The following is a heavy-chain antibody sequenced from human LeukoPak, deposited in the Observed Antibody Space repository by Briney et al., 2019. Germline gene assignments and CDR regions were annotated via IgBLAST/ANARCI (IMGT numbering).Heavy chain of an antibody. D-gene: IGHD4-17*01. V-gene: IGHV3-48*03. CDR3: ARVLTTMTTLDY. Sequence: PGGSLRLSCAASGFTFSSYEINWVRQAPGKGLEWVSYISRSGSTIHYADSVKGRFTVSRDSAKNSLFLQMNGLRAEDTAVYYCARVLTTMTTLDYWGQGTLVTVSS. J-gene: IGHJ4*02. CDR1: GFTFSSYE. CDR2: ISRSGSTI.